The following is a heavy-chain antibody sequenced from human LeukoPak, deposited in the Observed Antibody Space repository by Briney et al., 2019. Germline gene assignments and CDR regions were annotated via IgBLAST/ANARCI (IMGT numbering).Heavy chain of an antibody. Sequence: GASVKVSCKASGGTFSSYDINWVRQATGQGLEWMGWMNPNSGNTGYAQKFQGRVTITRNTSISTAYMELSSLRSEDTAVYYCARGLSSSWFWAYYYYYMDVWGKGTTVTVSS. V-gene: IGHV1-8*03. CDR1: GGTFSSYD. CDR3: ARGLSSSWFWAYYYYYMDV. CDR2: MNPNSGNT. J-gene: IGHJ6*03. D-gene: IGHD6-13*01.